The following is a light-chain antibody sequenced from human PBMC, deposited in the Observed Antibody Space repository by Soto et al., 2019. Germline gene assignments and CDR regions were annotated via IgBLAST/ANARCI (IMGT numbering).Light chain of an antibody. CDR1: QSVLHSSDNKNY. CDR2: WAS. CDR3: QQFYLLPIT. V-gene: IGKV4-1*01. Sequence: DIVMTQSPDSLAVSLGERATINCKSSQSVLHSSDNKNYLAWYQQKPGQPPNLLISWASTRESGVPDRFSGSGSGTDFKITIHSLQAEDVAVYYCQQFYLLPITFGQGKRLEIK. J-gene: IGKJ5*01.